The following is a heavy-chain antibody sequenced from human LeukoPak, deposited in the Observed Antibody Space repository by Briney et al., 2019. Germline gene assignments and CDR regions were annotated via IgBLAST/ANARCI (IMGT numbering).Heavy chain of an antibody. V-gene: IGHV3-7*01. CDR1: GFTFSSYW. CDR2: IKQDGSEK. D-gene: IGHD3-16*01. Sequence: PGGSLRLSCAASGFTFSSYWMSWVRQAPGKGLEWVANIKQDGSEKYCVDSVKGRFTISRDNAKNSLYLQMNSLRAEDTAVYYCARDQVGGWFDPWGQGTLVTVSS. CDR3: ARDQVGGWFDP. J-gene: IGHJ5*02.